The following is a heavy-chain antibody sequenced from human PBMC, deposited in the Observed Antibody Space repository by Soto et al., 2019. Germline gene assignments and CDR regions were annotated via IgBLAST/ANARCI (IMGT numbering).Heavy chain of an antibody. Sequence: SETLPLTCTVSGGSISSGGYYWSWIRQHPGKGLEWIGYIYYSGSTYYNPSLKSRVTISVDTSKNQFSLKLSSVTAADTAVYYCARVGREYYYDSSGYFDYWGQGTLVTVSS. V-gene: IGHV4-31*03. J-gene: IGHJ4*02. CDR1: GGSISSGGYY. CDR3: ARVGREYYYDSSGYFDY. D-gene: IGHD3-22*01. CDR2: IYYSGST.